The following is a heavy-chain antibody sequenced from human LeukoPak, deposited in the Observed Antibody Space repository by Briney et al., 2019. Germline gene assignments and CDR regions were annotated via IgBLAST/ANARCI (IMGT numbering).Heavy chain of an antibody. D-gene: IGHD2-2*01. J-gene: IGHJ5*02. V-gene: IGHV4-4*07. Sequence: PSETLSLTCTVSGGSISSYYWSWTRQPAGKGLEWIGRIYTSGSTNYNPSLKSRVTISVDKSKNQFSLKLSSVTAADTAVYYCARGVVPARGDWFDPWGQGTLVTVSS. CDR2: IYTSGST. CDR3: ARGVVPARGDWFDP. CDR1: GGSISSYY.